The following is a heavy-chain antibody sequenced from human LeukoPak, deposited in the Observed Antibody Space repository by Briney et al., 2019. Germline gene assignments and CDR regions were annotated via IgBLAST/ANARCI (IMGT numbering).Heavy chain of an antibody. D-gene: IGHD2/OR15-2a*01. CDR1: GGSFSGYY. V-gene: IGHV4-34*01. CDR3: ARGVLRKYYYYYMDV. J-gene: IGHJ6*03. CDR2: TNHSGST. Sequence: SETLSLTCAVYGGSFSGYYWSWIRQPPGKGLEWIGETNHSGSTNYNPSLKSRVTISVDTSKNQFSLKLSSVTAADTAVYYCARGVLRKYYYYYMDVWGKGTTVTVSS.